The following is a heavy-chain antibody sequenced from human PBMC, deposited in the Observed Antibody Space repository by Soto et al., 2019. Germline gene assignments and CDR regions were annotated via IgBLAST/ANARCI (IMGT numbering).Heavy chain of an antibody. CDR2: ISSNGGTT. CDR1: GFTFSSYD. Sequence: EVQLAESGGGMVQPGGSLRLSCVASGFTFSSYDMHWVRQAPGKGLEYVSSISSNGGTTYYGNSVKGRFTISRDNSKNTLYLQMGILRVEDMAVYYCVRRVSGNYDYWGQGTLVTVSS. J-gene: IGHJ4*02. CDR3: VRRVSGNYDY. V-gene: IGHV3-64*01. D-gene: IGHD1-7*01.